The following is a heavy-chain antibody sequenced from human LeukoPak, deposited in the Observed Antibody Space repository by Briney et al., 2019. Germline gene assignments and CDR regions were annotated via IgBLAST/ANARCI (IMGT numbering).Heavy chain of an antibody. Sequence: PGGSLRLSCAASGFTFSSYVMHWVRQAPGKGLEWVAVISYDGNTKFYADSVKGRFTISRDNSKDTLYLQMISLRNEDTAVYYCARDLTVTGDFDYWGQGTLVAVSS. V-gene: IGHV3-30-3*01. D-gene: IGHD4-17*01. J-gene: IGHJ4*02. CDR3: ARDLTVTGDFDY. CDR1: GFTFSSYV. CDR2: ISYDGNTK.